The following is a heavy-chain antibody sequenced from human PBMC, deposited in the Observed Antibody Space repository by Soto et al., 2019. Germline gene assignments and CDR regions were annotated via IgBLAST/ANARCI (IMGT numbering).Heavy chain of an antibody. CDR3: ARDGPYYYASRMDV. CDR2: LHSGGDT. D-gene: IGHD3-10*01. J-gene: IGHJ6*02. V-gene: IGHV3-53*04. CDR1: GIPVSSNY. Sequence: EVQLVESGGGLVQPGGSLRLSCAASGIPVSSNYMTWVRQAPGKGLEWVSVLHSGGDTYYANSVKGRFTISRHDSPNTLSLQMNSLTPEDTAVYYWARDGPYYYASRMDVWGQGTTVTVSS.